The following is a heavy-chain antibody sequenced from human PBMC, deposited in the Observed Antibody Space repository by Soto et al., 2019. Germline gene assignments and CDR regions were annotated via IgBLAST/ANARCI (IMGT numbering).Heavy chain of an antibody. D-gene: IGHD4-17*01. Sequence: LKISCQASGYNFATYWIAWVRQMPGKGLEYMGIIYPGNSDARYSPSFQGQVTFSADKSISTAYLHWSSLKASDTAMYYCARHGFYGDYASNYFDPWGQGTLVTVSS. CDR2: IYPGNSDA. J-gene: IGHJ5*02. V-gene: IGHV5-51*01. CDR3: ARHGFYGDYASNYFDP. CDR1: GYNFATYW.